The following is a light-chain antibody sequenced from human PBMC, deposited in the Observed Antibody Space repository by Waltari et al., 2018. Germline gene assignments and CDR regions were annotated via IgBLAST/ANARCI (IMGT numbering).Light chain of an antibody. Sequence: ELVLPQSTGTLSLSPGERATLSCRASQSVSRSLVWYHQKPGKAPRILIYDASSRATGIQDRFSGSGSGTDFSLTISRVGPEDFAVYYCQMYVRLPATFGQGTKVEVK. CDR1: QSVSRS. J-gene: IGKJ1*01. V-gene: IGKV3-20*01. CDR3: QMYVRLPAT. CDR2: DAS.